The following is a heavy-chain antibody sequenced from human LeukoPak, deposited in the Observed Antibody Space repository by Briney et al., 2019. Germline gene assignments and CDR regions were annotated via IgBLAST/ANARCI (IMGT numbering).Heavy chain of an antibody. V-gene: IGHV3-21*01. D-gene: IGHD3-3*01. CDR2: ISSSSSYI. CDR1: GFTFSSYS. CDR3: ARGSRFGVVERDAFDI. Sequence: GGSLRLSCAASGFTFSSYSMNCVRQAPGKGLEWVSFISSSSSYIYYADSVKGRFTISRDNAKNSLYLQMNSLRAEDTAVYFCARGSRFGVVERDAFDIWGQGTMVTVSS. J-gene: IGHJ3*02.